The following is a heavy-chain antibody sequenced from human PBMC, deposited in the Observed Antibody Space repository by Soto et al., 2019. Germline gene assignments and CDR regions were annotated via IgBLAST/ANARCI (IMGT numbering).Heavy chain of an antibody. D-gene: IGHD3-10*01. J-gene: IGHJ4*02. Sequence: GGSLRLSCAASGFTFSNAWMSWVRQAPGKGLEWIGRIKSKTDGGTTDYAAPVKGRFSISRDDSKNTLYLQMNSLKTEDTAVYSCTTGYRGSVFDYWGQVTLVTVSS. CDR2: IKSKTDGGTT. V-gene: IGHV3-15*01. CDR3: TTGYRGSVFDY. CDR1: GFTFSNAW.